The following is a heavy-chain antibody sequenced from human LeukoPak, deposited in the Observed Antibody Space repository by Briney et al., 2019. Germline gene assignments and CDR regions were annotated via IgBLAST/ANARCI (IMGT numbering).Heavy chain of an antibody. CDR2: INPSGGSR. J-gene: IGHJ6*03. V-gene: IGHV1-46*01. CDR1: GYTFSNYY. Sequence: ASVKVSCKASGYTFSNYYIHWVRQAPGQGLEWMGIINPSGGSRSYAQKFQGRLTVTRDTSTSTVYMELSSLRSEDTAVYYCASSVNDILTGYYFSVGYYYYMDVWGKGTTVTISS. D-gene: IGHD3-9*01. CDR3: ASSVNDILTGYYFSVGYYYYMDV.